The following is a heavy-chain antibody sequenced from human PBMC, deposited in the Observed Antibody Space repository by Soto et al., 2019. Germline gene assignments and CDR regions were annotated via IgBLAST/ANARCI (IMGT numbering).Heavy chain of an antibody. CDR3: ALRRHDYVWGSYPYLDY. V-gene: IGHV1-2*02. CDR2: INPNSGGT. Sequence: GASVKLCSEASGYAFTGYSMYWVRQAPGQGLEWMGWINPNSGGTNYAQKFQGRVTMTRDTSISTAYMELSRLRSDDTAVYYCALRRHDYVWGSYPYLDYWGQGSLVTVSS. D-gene: IGHD3-16*01. J-gene: IGHJ4*02. CDR1: GYAFTGYS.